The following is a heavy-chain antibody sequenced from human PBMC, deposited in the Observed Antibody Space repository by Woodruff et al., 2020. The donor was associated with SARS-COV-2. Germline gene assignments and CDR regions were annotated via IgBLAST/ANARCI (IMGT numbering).Heavy chain of an antibody. V-gene: IGHV3-7*01. Sequence: SEKYYVDSVKGRFTISRDNAKNSLYLQMNSLRAEDTAVYYCARTYYDFWSGYAAPYFDYWGQGTLVTVSS. D-gene: IGHD3-3*01. CDR2: SEK. J-gene: IGHJ4*02. CDR3: ARTYYDFWSGYAAPYFDY.